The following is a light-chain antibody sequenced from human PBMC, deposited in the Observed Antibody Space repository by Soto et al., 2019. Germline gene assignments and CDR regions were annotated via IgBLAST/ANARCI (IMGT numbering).Light chain of an antibody. J-gene: IGKJ1*01. V-gene: IGKV3-20*01. CDR3: QQYGSSPGGT. CDR1: QSVRSN. CDR2: GAS. Sequence: EIVITQSPATLSVSPGERATLSCRVSQSVRSNLAWYQQKPGQSPRLLIYGASTRATGIPARFSGSGSGTDFTLTISRLEPEDFAVYYCQQYGSSPGGTFGQGTKVDIK.